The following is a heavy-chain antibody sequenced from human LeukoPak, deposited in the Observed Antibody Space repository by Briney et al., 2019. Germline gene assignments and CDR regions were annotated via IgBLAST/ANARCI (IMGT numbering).Heavy chain of an antibody. CDR2: ISYDGRSK. D-gene: IGHD4-11*01. Sequence: GRSLRLSCAASGFTFSSSGMHWVRQAPGKGLEWVAVISYDGRSKYYGDSVKGRFTISRDNSKNTLYLQMNSLRAEDSAVYYCAKDLGYYSSYYYGMDVWGQGTTVTVSS. V-gene: IGHV3-30*18. CDR3: AKDLGYYSSYYYGMDV. J-gene: IGHJ6*02. CDR1: GFTFSSSG.